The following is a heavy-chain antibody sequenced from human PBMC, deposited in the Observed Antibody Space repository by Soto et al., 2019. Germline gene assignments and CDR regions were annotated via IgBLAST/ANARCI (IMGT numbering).Heavy chain of an antibody. CDR2: IIPILGSA. CDR3: ATRKVTIFGVNAPCDP. V-gene: IGHV1-69*06. Sequence: QVQLVQSGAEIKKPGSSVKVSCKASGGTFSNHGISWVRQAPGQGLEWMGGIIPILGSANYAQKFQDRVTMTADKSTSTAYMELSSLRSDDTAVYYCATRKVTIFGVNAPCDPWGQGTLVTVSS. J-gene: IGHJ5*02. CDR1: GGTFSNHG. D-gene: IGHD3-3*01.